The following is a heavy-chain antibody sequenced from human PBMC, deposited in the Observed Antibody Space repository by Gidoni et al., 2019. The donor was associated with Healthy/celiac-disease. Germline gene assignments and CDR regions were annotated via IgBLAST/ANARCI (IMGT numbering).Heavy chain of an antibody. J-gene: IGHJ4*02. CDR3: ARGANWDHLDY. V-gene: IGHV3-33*01. Sequence: QVQLVESGGGVVQPGRSIRLSCAAAGFTFSSYGMHWVRQAPGKGLGWVAVIWYDGSNKYYADSVKGRFTISRDNSKNTLYLQMNSLRAEDTAVYYCARGANWDHLDYWGQGTLVTVSS. CDR2: IWYDGSNK. D-gene: IGHD7-27*01. CDR1: GFTFSSYG.